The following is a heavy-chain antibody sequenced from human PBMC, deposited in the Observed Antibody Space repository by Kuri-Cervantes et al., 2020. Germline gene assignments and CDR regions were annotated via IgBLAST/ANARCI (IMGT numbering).Heavy chain of an antibody. Sequence: ASVNVSCKASGYTFTGYYMHWVRQAPGQGLEWMGWINPNSGGTNYAQKFQGRVTMTSDTSISTAYMELSRLRSDDTAVYYCARQIGYCTNGVCYVGRDVWGQGTTVTVSS. CDR3: ARQIGYCTNGVCYVGRDV. J-gene: IGHJ6*02. CDR1: GYTFTGYY. CDR2: INPNSGGT. V-gene: IGHV1-2*02. D-gene: IGHD2-8*01.